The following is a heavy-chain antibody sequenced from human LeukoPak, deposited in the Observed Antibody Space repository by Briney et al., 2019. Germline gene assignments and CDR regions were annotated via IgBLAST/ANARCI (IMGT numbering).Heavy chain of an antibody. V-gene: IGHV3-30*02. CDR3: VKMATIPLDAFDI. CDR1: GFTFSSYG. CDR2: IRYDGSNK. Sequence: GGSLRLSCAASGFTFSSYGMHWVRQAPGKGLERVAFIRYDGSNKYYADSVKGRFTISRDNSKNTLYLQMNSLRAEDTAVYYCVKMATIPLDAFDIWGQGTMVTVSS. D-gene: IGHD5-24*01. J-gene: IGHJ3*02.